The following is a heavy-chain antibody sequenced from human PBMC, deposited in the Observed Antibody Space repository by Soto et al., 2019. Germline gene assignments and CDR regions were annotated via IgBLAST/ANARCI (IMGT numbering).Heavy chain of an antibody. CDR3: ASLTDYYDSSGYHDY. J-gene: IGHJ4*02. D-gene: IGHD3-22*01. CDR2: INPSGGST. CDR1: GYTFTSYY. Sequence: ASVKVSCEASGYTFTSYYMHWVRQAPGQGLEWMGIINPSGGSTSYAQKFQGRVTMTRDTSTSTVYMELSSLRSEDTAVYYCASLTDYYDSSGYHDYWGQGTLVTVS. V-gene: IGHV1-46*01.